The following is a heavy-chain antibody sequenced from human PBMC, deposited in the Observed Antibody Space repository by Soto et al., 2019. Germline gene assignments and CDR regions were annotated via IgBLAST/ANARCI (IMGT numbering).Heavy chain of an antibody. D-gene: IGHD3-3*01. CDR1: GFTFSSYS. CDR2: ISSSSSTI. Sequence: PGGSLRLSCAASGFTFSSYSMNWVRQAPGKGLEWVSYISSSSSTIYYADSVKGRFTISRDNAKNSLYLQMNSLRAEDTAVYYCARHAAKGSITIFGVVIKNYYGMDVWGQGTTVTVFS. CDR3: ARHAAKGSITIFGVVIKNYYGMDV. J-gene: IGHJ6*02. V-gene: IGHV3-48*01.